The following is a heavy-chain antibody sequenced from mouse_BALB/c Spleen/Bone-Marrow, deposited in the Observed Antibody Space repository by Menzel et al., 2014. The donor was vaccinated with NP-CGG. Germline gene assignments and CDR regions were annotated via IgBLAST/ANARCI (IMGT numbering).Heavy chain of an antibody. CDR3: ASTGYCFDY. Sequence: EVQGVESGGGLVKPGGSLKLSCAASGFTFSSYAMSWVRQTPEKRLEWVATISSGGNYTYYPDSVKGRFTISRDNAKNTLYLQMSSLGSEDTAMYYCASTGYCFDYWGQGTTLTVSS. CDR2: ISSGGNYT. CDR1: GFTFSSYA. J-gene: IGHJ2*01. V-gene: IGHV5-9-3*01. D-gene: IGHD4-1*01.